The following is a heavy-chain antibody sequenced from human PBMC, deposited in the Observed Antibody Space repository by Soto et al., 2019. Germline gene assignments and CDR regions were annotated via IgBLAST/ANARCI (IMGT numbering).Heavy chain of an antibody. CDR2: ISSSGNTI. D-gene: IGHD3-22*01. J-gene: IGHJ6*02. CDR3: AADSSDYTLYYYYGMDV. Sequence: GGSLRLSCAASGFTFSRYSMNWVRQAPGKGLECVSYISSSGNTIYYADSVKGRLTISRDNAKNSLYLQMNSLRDEDTAVYYCAADSSDYTLYYYYGMDVWGQGTTVTVSS. CDR1: GFTFSRYS. V-gene: IGHV3-48*02.